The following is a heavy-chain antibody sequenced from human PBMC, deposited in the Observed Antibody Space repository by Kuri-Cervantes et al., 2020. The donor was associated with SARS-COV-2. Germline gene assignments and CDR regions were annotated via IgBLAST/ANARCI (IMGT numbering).Heavy chain of an antibody. D-gene: IGHD6-13*01. J-gene: IGHJ6*03. CDR3: AKGTQQLDLYYMDV. V-gene: IGHV3-7*01. CDR2: IKQDGSEK. CDR1: GFTFSSYW. Sequence: GESLKISCAASGFTFSSYWMSWVRQAPGKGLEWVANIKQDGSEKYYVDSVKGRFTISRDNSKNTLYLQMNSLRAEDTAVYYCAKGTQQLDLYYMDVWGKGTTVTVSS.